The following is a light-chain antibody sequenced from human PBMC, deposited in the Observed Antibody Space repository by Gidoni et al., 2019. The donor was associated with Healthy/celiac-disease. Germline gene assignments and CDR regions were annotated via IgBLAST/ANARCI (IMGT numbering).Light chain of an antibody. CDR2: EVS. J-gene: IGLJ2*01. CDR3: CSYAGSSTFVV. Sequence: QPALTQPASASGSPGQSITISCTGTSSDVGSYNLVSWFQQHPGKAPKLSIYEVSKRPSGVSNRFSGSKSGNTASLTISGLQAEDEADYYCCSYAGSSTFVVFGGGTKLTVL. V-gene: IGLV2-23*02. CDR1: SSDVGSYNL.